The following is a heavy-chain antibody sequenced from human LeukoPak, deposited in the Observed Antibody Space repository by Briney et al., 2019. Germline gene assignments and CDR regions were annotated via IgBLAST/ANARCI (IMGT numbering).Heavy chain of an antibody. Sequence: WMNPNSGNTGYAQKFQGGVTMTRNTSISTAYMELSSLRSEDTAVYYCARGYGSRRHGFFDYWGQGTLVTVSS. V-gene: IGHV1-8*01. CDR3: ARGYGSRRHGFFDY. D-gene: IGHD6-13*01. J-gene: IGHJ4*02. CDR2: MNPNSGNT.